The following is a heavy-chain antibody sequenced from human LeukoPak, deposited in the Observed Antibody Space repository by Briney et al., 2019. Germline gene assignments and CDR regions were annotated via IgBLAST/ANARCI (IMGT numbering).Heavy chain of an antibody. V-gene: IGHV4-59*01. J-gene: IGHJ4*02. CDR3: ARGQQQLSR. CDR2: ISYSVST. Sequence: SETLSLTCTVSGVSISSYYWSWIRQPPGKGLEWIGYISYSVSTNYNPSLKSRVSISVDTSNNQFSLKLSSVTAADTAVYYCARGQQQLSRWGQGTLVTVSS. D-gene: IGHD6-13*01. CDR1: GVSISSYY.